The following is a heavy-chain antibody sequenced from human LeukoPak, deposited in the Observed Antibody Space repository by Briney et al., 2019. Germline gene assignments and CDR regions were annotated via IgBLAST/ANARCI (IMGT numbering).Heavy chain of an antibody. V-gene: IGHV1-46*01. CDR1: GYTFTSYY. CDR3: AREGLQNYYDSSGGGHAFDI. D-gene: IGHD3-22*01. J-gene: IGHJ3*02. CDR2: INPSGGST. Sequence: ASVKVSCKASGYTFTSYYMHWVRQAPGQGLEWMGIINPSGGSTSYAQKFQGRVTMTRDTSTSTVYMELSSLRSVDTAVYYCAREGLQNYYDSSGGGHAFDIWGQGTMVTVSS.